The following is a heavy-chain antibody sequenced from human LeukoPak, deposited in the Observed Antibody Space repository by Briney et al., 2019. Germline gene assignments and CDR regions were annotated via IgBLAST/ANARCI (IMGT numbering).Heavy chain of an antibody. J-gene: IGHJ4*02. V-gene: IGHV4-34*01. CDR1: GGSFSGYY. CDR2: INHSGST. D-gene: IGHD3-16*01. Sequence: SETLSLTCAVYGGSFSGYYWSWIRQPPGKGLEWIGEINHSGSTNYNPSLKSRVTISVDTSKNQFSLKLSSVTAADTAAYYCATRGMITFGGVKFDYWGQGTLVTVSS. CDR3: ATRGMITFGGVKFDY.